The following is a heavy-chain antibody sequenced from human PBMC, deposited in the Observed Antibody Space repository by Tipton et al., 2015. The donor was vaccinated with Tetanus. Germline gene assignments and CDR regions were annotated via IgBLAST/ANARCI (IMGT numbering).Heavy chain of an antibody. J-gene: IGHJ4*02. Sequence: LRLSCTVSGGSISSGGYYWSWIRQHPGKGLEWIGDIYSSGSTYYNPSLKSRVTISVDTSKNQFSLKLNSVTAADTAVYYCARDQARGARGWNYFDCWGQGTLVTVSS. V-gene: IGHV4-31*03. CDR2: IYSSGST. CDR1: GGSISSGGYY. D-gene: IGHD1-26*01. CDR3: ARDQARGARGWNYFDC.